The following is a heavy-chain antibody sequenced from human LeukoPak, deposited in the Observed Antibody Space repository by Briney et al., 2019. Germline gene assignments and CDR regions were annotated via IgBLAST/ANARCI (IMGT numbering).Heavy chain of an antibody. CDR3: ARVSGWSSWHFDL. V-gene: IGHV3-7*01. CDR1: GFTFSDYY. CDR2: IKQDGSQK. J-gene: IGHJ2*01. D-gene: IGHD6-19*01. Sequence: PGGSLRLSCAASGFTFSDYYMSWIRQAPGKGLEWVANIKQDGSQKYYVDSVKGRFTISRDNAKNSLFLQMSSLRAEDTAFYYCARVSGWSSWHFDLWGRGTLVTVSS.